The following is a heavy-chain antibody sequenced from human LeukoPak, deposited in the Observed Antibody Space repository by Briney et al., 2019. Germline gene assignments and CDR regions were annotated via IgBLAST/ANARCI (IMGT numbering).Heavy chain of an antibody. CDR3: ARAHVDHYYDSSGYFDY. V-gene: IGHV4-30-2*01. J-gene: IGHJ4*02. D-gene: IGHD3-22*01. Sequence: PSETLSLTCAVSGGSISSGGYSWSWIRQPPGTGLEWIGYIYHSGSTYYNPSLKSRVTISVDRSKNQFSLKLSSVTAADTAVYYCARAHVDHYYDSSGYFDYWGQGTLVTVSS. CDR2: IYHSGST. CDR1: GGSISSGGYS.